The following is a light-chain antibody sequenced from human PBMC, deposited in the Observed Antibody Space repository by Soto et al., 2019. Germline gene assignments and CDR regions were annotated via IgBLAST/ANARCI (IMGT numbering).Light chain of an antibody. CDR2: DVS. Sequence: EVVMTQSPATLSLSPGERATLSCRASQSARNFLGWYQQKPGQPPSLLIYDVSNRASGIPARFSGSGSGTEFTLTISSLQSEDFAVYYCQQANTLPCTFGQGT. J-gene: IGKJ5*01. CDR3: QQANTLPCT. CDR1: QSARNF. V-gene: IGKV3-15*01.